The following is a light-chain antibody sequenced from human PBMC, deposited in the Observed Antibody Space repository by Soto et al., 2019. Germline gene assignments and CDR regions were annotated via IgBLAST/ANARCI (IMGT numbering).Light chain of an antibody. Sequence: DIHMTQSPSTLSASVGDRVTITCRASQSISSWLAWYQQKPGKAPKLLIYDASSLESGVPSRFSGSGSGTEFTLTISSLQPDDFATYYCQQYEAYSRTFGPGTKVDIK. V-gene: IGKV1-5*01. CDR3: QQYEAYSRT. CDR1: QSISSW. J-gene: IGKJ1*01. CDR2: DAS.